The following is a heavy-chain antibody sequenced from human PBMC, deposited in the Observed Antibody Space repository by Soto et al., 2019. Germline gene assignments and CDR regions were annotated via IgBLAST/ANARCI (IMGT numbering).Heavy chain of an antibody. Sequence: SETLSLTCTVSGGSVSSGSYYWSWIRQPPGKGLEWIGYIYYSGSTNYNPSLKSRVTISVDTSKNQFSLKLSSVTAADTAVYYCARVHKRRPKHHDYLGQGTLGNVP. D-gene: IGHD2-21*01. J-gene: IGHJ4*02. CDR3: ARVHKRRPKHHDY. V-gene: IGHV4-61*01. CDR1: GGSVSSGSYY. CDR2: IYYSGST.